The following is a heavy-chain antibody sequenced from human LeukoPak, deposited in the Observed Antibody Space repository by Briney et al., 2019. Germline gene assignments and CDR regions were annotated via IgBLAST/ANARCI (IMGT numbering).Heavy chain of an antibody. CDR2: INHSGST. V-gene: IGHV4-34*01. D-gene: IGHD4-17*01. CDR1: GGSFSGYY. J-gene: IGHJ4*02. CDR3: ARVLYGDYDY. Sequence: SETLSLTCAVYGGSFSGYYWSWIRQPPGKGLEWIGEINHSGSTNYNPSLKSRVTISVDTSKNQFSLKLSSVTAADTAVYYCARVLYGDYDYWGQGTLVTVSS.